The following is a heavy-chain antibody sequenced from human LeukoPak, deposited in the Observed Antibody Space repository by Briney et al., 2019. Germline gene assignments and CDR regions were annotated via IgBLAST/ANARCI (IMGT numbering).Heavy chain of an antibody. Sequence: GESLKISCKGSGYSFTSYWIGWVRQMPGKGLEWMGIIYPGDSDTRYSPSFQGQVTISADKSIRTAYLQWSSLKASDTATYYCVNAYCGGDCSFDSRGQGTLVTVSS. CDR2: IYPGDSDT. D-gene: IGHD2-21*02. CDR3: VNAYCGGDCSFDS. J-gene: IGHJ4*02. V-gene: IGHV5-51*06. CDR1: GYSFTSYW.